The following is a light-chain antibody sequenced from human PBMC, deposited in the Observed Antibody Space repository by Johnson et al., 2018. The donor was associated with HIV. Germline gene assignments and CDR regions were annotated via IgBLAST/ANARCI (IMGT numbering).Light chain of an antibody. Sequence: QSVLTQPPSVSAAPGQKVTNSCSGSNSNIGNNYVSWYQQVPGTAPKLLIYDNNKRPSGIPGRFSGSKSGPSATLGITGLQTGDEADYYCGTWDSSLTSYVFGAGTKVTVL. J-gene: IGLJ1*01. CDR3: GTWDSSLTSYV. V-gene: IGLV1-51*01. CDR2: DNN. CDR1: NSNIGNNY.